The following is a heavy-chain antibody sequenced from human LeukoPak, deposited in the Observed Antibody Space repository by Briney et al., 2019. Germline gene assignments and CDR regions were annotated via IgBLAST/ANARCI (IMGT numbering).Heavy chain of an antibody. V-gene: IGHV4-34*01. CDR3: ARGQGGSGSYYKR. D-gene: IGHD3-10*01. Sequence: IGEINHSGSTNYNPSLKSRVTISVDTSKNQFSLKLSSVTAADTAVYYCARGQGGSGSYYKRWGQRTLVTVSS. J-gene: IGHJ4*02. CDR2: INHSGST.